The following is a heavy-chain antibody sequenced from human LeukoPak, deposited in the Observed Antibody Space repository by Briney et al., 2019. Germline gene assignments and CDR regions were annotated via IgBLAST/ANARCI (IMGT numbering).Heavy chain of an antibody. J-gene: IGHJ4*02. CDR2: MNAYNDRT. CDR1: GFTFSNTA. D-gene: IGHD3-9*01. V-gene: IGHV3-23*01. CDR3: AQELSDIFVVRTDS. Sequence: PGGSLRLSCAASGFTFSNTAMSWVRQTPGKGLEWVATMNAYNDRTHYADSVRGRFTVSRDNSKNTLSLQMNSLREDDTAVYYCAQELSDIFVVRTDSWGQGTLVTVSS.